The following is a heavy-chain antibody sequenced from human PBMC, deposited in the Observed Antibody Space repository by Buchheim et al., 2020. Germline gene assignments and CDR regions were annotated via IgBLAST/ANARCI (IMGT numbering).Heavy chain of an antibody. J-gene: IGHJ4*02. D-gene: IGHD2-15*01. V-gene: IGHV4-30-4*07. Sequence: QVQLQESGPGLVKPSQTLSLTCAVSGGSISSGGYSWSWIRQPPGKGLEWIGYIYYSGSTYYNPSLKSRVTISVDTSTNQFSLKLSSVTAADTAVYYCARARSLYCSGGSCSTFDYWGQGTL. CDR2: IYYSGST. CDR3: ARARSLYCSGGSCSTFDY. CDR1: GGSISSGGYS.